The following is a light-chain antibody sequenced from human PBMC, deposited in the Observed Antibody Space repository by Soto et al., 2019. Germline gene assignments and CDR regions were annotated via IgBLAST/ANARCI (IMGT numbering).Light chain of an antibody. CDR3: QQYNTNSWT. J-gene: IGKJ1*01. CDR2: DAS. Sequence: DIQMTQSPSTLSASVGDRVTITCRASQSISSWLAWYQQKPGKAPKLLIYDASSWESGVPSRFNGSGAGPAFHLPISSRKRHDFATVQCQQYNTNSWTLVQGTQVQIK. V-gene: IGKV1-5*01. CDR1: QSISSW.